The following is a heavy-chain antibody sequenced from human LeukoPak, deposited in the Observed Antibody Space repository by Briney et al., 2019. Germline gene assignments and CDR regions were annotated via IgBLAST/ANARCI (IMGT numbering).Heavy chain of an antibody. CDR3: AKRTRDGFNTPIDF. CDR2: ISYIDVET. CDR1: GFTLSHYA. Sequence: GGSLRLSCAASGFTLSHYAMNWVRQAPGKGLEWVSGISYIDVETYYADSVKGRFPISSDNSMNTLYLQMNSLTVEDMAVYYCAKRTRDGFNTPIDFWGQGTLVTVS. V-gene: IGHV3-23*01. D-gene: IGHD5-24*01. J-gene: IGHJ4*02.